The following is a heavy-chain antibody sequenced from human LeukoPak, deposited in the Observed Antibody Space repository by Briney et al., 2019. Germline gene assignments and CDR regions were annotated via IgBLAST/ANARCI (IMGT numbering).Heavy chain of an antibody. CDR1: GFTLSSYW. CDR2: IKQDGSEE. CDR3: ASKSSGYLIGDY. Sequence: PGGSLRLSCAASGFTLSSYWMSWVRQAPGKGLEWVANIKQDGSEEYYVDSVKGRFTISRDNAKNSLYLQMNSLRGEDTAVYYCASKSSGYLIGDYWGQGTLVTVSS. V-gene: IGHV3-7*01. D-gene: IGHD3-22*01. J-gene: IGHJ4*02.